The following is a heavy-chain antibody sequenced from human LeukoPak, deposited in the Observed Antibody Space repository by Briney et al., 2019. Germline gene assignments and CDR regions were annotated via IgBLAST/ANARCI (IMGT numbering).Heavy chain of an antibody. D-gene: IGHD6-19*01. J-gene: IGHJ4*02. CDR2: ISGSGSDT. V-gene: IGHV3-23*01. CDR1: GLTFTNYG. Sequence: GGSLKLSCAASGLTFTNYGMTWVRQAPGKGLEWVSSISGSGSDTYYADSVKGRFTISRDNSKNTPYVQMVSLRAEDTAIYYCAGSSGWWAHDYWGQGTLVTVSS. CDR3: AGSSGWWAHDY.